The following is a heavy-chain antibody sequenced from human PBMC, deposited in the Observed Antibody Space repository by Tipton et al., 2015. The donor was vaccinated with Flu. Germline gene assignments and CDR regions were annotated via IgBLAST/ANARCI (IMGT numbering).Heavy chain of an antibody. CDR2: IYYSGST. J-gene: IGHJ4*02. V-gene: IGHV4-59*12. CDR1: GDSISSYY. Sequence: TLSLTCAVSGDSISSYYWSWIRQPPGKGLEWIGYIYYSGSTNYNPSLKSRVTISVDTSKNQFSLKLSSVTAADTAVYYCASLEKGVDRSYYFDYWGQGTLVTVSS. D-gene: IGHD1-1*01. CDR3: ASLEKGVDRSYYFDY.